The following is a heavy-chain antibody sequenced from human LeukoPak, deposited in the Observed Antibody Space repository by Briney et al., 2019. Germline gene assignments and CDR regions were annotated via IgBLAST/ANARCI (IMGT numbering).Heavy chain of an antibody. J-gene: IGHJ5*02. CDR3: ARGQQGGFTYDFWSGYSNWFDP. CDR1: GYTFTSYG. D-gene: IGHD3-3*01. V-gene: IGHV1-18*01. CDR2: ISAYNGNT. Sequence: ASVKVSCKASGYTFTSYGISWVRQAPGQGLEWMGWISAYNGNTNYAQKLQGRVTMTTDTSTSTAYMELSSLRSEDTAVHYCARGQQGGFTYDFWSGYSNWFDPWGQGTLVTVSS.